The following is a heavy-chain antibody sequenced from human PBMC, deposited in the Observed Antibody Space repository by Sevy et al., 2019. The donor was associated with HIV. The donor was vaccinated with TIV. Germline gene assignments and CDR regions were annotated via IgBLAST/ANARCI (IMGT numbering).Heavy chain of an antibody. D-gene: IGHD2-21*02. Sequence: ASVKVSCQASGYTFDNYDMNWVRQATGQGLEWMGWMNPNSGNTGYAEKFQGRVTMSRVSSIRTAYMELNGLTSEDTAVYYCTRGLSFTYAKRGDWLNWYFDVWGRGTLVTVSS. V-gene: IGHV1-8*01. CDR1: GYTFDNYD. J-gene: IGHJ2*01. CDR2: MNPNSGNT. CDR3: TRGLSFTYAKRGDWLNWYFDV.